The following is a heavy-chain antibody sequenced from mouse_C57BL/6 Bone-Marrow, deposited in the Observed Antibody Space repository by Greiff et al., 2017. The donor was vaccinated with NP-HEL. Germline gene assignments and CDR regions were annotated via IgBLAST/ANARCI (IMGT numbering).Heavy chain of an antibody. CDR3: ARGGHLPKGY. CDR2: IYPRSGNT. V-gene: IGHV1-81*01. J-gene: IGHJ2*01. CDR1: GYTFTSYG. Sequence: VKLVESGAELARPGASVKLSCKASGYTFTSYGISWVKQRPGQGLEWIGEIYPRSGNTYYNEKFKGKATLTADKSSSTAYMELRSLTSEDSAVYFCARGGHLPKGYWGQGTTLTVSS.